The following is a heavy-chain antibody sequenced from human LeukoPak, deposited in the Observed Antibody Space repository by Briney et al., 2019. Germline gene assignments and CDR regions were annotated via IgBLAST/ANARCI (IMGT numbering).Heavy chain of an antibody. Sequence: GASVKVSCKASGYTFTSYAMHWVRQAPGQRLEWMGWINAGNGNTKYSQKFQGRVTIARDTSASTAYMELSSLRSEDTAVYYCAREGGKQWLVFDYWGQGALVTVSS. CDR3: AREGGKQWLVFDY. CDR2: INAGNGNT. CDR1: GYTFTSYA. J-gene: IGHJ4*02. D-gene: IGHD6-19*01. V-gene: IGHV1-3*01.